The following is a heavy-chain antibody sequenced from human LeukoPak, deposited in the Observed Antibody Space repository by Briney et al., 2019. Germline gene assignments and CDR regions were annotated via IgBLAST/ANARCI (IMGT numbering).Heavy chain of an antibody. CDR3: AREILAPGKTHDY. V-gene: IGHV3-23*01. Sequence: GGTLRLFCAASRYTFSSYGMSWVRQAPGKGLEWVSAISGSGGSTYYADSVKGRFTISRDNSKNTLYLQMNSLRAEDTAVYFCAREILAPGKTHDYWGQGTLVTVSS. J-gene: IGHJ4*02. CDR1: RYTFSSYG. CDR2: ISGSGGST.